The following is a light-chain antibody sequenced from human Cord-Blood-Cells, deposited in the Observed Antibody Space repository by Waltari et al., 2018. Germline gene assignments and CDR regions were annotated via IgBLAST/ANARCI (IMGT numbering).Light chain of an antibody. CDR1: SSDVGGYNY. CDR3: SSYTSSSTLV. J-gene: IGLJ3*02. V-gene: IGLV2-14*03. Sequence: QSALTQPASVSGSPGQSITISCTGTSSDVGGYNYFSWYQQHPGKAPKLMIYDVSNRPSGVSNRFAGSKSGNTASLTISVLQAEDEADYYCSSYTSSSTLVFGGGTKLTVL. CDR2: DVS.